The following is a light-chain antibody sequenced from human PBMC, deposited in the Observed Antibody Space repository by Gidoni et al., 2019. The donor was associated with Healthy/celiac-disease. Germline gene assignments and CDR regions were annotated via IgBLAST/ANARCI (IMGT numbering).Light chain of an antibody. CDR1: QSISSY. V-gene: IGKV1-39*01. CDR3: QQSYSTPYT. J-gene: IGKJ2*01. Sequence: DIQMTQSPSSLSASVGDRVTITCRASQSISSYLNWDQQKPGKAPKLLTYAASSLQSGVPSRFSGSGSGTDFTPTISSLQPEHFATYFCQQSYSTPYTFGQGTKLEIK. CDR2: AAS.